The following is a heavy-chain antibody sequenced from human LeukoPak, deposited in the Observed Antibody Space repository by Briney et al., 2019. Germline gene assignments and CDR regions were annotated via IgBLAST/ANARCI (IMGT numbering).Heavy chain of an antibody. D-gene: IGHD3-22*01. V-gene: IGHV1-69*05. CDR1: GGTFSSHG. J-gene: IGHJ4*02. CDR2: LIPIFGAT. Sequence: GSSVRVSCKASGGTFSSHGFSWVRQAPGQGLEWVGGLIPIFGATNYAQKFQGRVTITTDDSTSTGYMELSSLRSGDTAVYYCARRWPHSSGYYLFDYWGQGTLVTVSS. CDR3: ARRWPHSSGYYLFDY.